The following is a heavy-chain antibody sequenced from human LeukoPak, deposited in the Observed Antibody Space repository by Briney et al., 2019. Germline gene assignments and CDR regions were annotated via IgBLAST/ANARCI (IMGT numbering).Heavy chain of an antibody. D-gene: IGHD6-6*01. J-gene: IGHJ4*02. CDR2: INHSGST. V-gene: IGHV4-34*01. CDR3: ARIVGIAARRGIDY. CDR1: GGSFSGYY. Sequence: SETLSLTCAVYGGSFSGYYWSWIRQPPGKGLEWIGEINHSGSTNYNPSLKSRVTISVDTSKNQFSLKLSSVTAADTAVYYCARIVGIAARRGIDYWGRGTLVTVSS.